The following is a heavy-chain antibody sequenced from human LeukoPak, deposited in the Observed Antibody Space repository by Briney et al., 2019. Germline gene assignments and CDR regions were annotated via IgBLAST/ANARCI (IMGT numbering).Heavy chain of an antibody. D-gene: IGHD3-10*01. Sequence: ASVKVSCKASGYTFTGYYMHWVRQAPGQGLEWMGWINPNSGGTNYAQKFQGRVTTTRDTSISTAYMELSRLRSDDTAVYYCAREAGGFGELLYGVFDYWGQGTLVTVSS. CDR3: AREAGGFGELLYGVFDY. V-gene: IGHV1-2*02. CDR2: INPNSGGT. J-gene: IGHJ4*02. CDR1: GYTFTGYY.